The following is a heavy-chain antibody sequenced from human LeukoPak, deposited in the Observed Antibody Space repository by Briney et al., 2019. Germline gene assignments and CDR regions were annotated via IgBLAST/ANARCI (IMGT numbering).Heavy chain of an antibody. CDR2: ISSSSSTI. V-gene: IGHV3-48*04. CDR1: GFTFSSYS. CDR3: ARGTLDMVRGVISWFDP. D-gene: IGHD3-10*01. J-gene: IGHJ5*02. Sequence: GGSLRLSCAASGFTFSSYSMNWVRRAPGKGLEWVSYISSSSSTIYYADSVKGRFTISRDNAKNSLYLQMNSLRAEDTAVYYCARGTLDMVRGVISWFDPWGQGTLVTVSS.